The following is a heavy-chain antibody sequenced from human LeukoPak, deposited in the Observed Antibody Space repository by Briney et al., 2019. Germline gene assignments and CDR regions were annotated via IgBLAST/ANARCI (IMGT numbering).Heavy chain of an antibody. CDR2: IVVGSGNT. V-gene: IGHV1-58*01. D-gene: IGHD5-12*01. CDR1: GFTFTSSA. CDR3: AAPGYSGYDAYDY. J-gene: IGHJ4*02. Sequence: SVKVSCKASGFTFTSSAVQWVRQARGQRLEWIGWIVVGSGNTNYAQKFQERVTITRDMSTSTAYMELSSLRSEDTAVYYCAAPGYSGYDAYDYWGQGILVTVSS.